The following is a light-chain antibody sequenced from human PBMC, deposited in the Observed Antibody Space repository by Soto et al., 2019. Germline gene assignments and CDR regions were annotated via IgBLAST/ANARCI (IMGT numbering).Light chain of an antibody. Sequence: QSALTQPASVSGSPGQSITISCTATSSDVGDYNFVSWYQQHPGKAPKLTLYEVGNRPSGISNRFSGSKSGNTASLTISGLQAEDEADYFCSSYTSSSSHVVFGGGTKVTVL. J-gene: IGLJ2*01. CDR1: SSDVGDYNF. CDR3: SSYTSSSSHVV. CDR2: EVG. V-gene: IGLV2-14*01.